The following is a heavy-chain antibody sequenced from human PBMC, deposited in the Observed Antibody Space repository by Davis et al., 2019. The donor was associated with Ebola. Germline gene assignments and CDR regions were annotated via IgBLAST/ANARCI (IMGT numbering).Heavy chain of an antibody. V-gene: IGHV3-23*01. J-gene: IGHJ4*02. CDR2: LSGRGGRT. CDR1: GFTFSNYA. CDR3: ARRWGSYRYFPH. Sequence: GESLKISCAASGFTFSNYAMHWVRQAPGKGLEWVSGLSGRGGRTYYTDSVKGRFTISRDNSKNMLFLQMNSLGAEDTAVYYCARRWGSYRYFPHWGQGTLVTVSS. D-gene: IGHD3-16*02.